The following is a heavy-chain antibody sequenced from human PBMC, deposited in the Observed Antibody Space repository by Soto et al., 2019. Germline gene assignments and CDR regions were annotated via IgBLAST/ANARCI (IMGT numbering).Heavy chain of an antibody. CDR1: GVSFSGYY. CDR3: ARARSIGYSSTHYMDV. CDR2: INHSGST. V-gene: IGHV4-34*01. Sequence: SETLSLTCAVYGVSFSGYYWSCIRQPPGKGLEWIGEINHSGSTNYNPSLKSRVTISVDTSKNQFSLKLSSVTAADTAVYYCARARSIGYSSTHYMDVWGKGTTVTVSS. J-gene: IGHJ6*03. D-gene: IGHD6-13*01.